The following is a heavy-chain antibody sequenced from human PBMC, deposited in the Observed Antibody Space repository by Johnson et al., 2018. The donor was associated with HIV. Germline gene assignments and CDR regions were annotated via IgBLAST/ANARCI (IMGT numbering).Heavy chain of an antibody. J-gene: IGHJ3*02. Sequence: VQLVESGGGVVQPGVSLRLSCAASGFTVSTNYMSWVRQAPGKGLECVSIIYSGGTTHYADSVKGRFTISRDNSKNTLYLQMNSLRGEDTAVYYCARSMYWPDAFDIWGQGTMVTVSS. CDR2: IYSGGTT. V-gene: IGHV3-66*02. CDR3: ARSMYWPDAFDI. D-gene: IGHD2-8*02. CDR1: GFTVSTNY.